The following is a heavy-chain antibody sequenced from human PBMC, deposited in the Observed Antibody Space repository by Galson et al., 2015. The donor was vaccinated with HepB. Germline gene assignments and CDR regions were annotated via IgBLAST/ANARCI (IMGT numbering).Heavy chain of an antibody. CDR1: GGTFSSYA. J-gene: IGHJ6*02. V-gene: IGHV1-69*13. CDR2: IIPIFGTA. CDR3: ASGHRGIAAAGRLGWEYYYYGMDV. D-gene: IGHD6-13*01. Sequence: SVKVSCKASGGTFSSYAISWVRQAPGQGLEWMGGIIPIFGTANYAQKFQGRVTITADESTSTAYMELSSLRSEDTAVYYCASGHRGIAAAGRLGWEYYYYGMDVWGQGTTVTVSS.